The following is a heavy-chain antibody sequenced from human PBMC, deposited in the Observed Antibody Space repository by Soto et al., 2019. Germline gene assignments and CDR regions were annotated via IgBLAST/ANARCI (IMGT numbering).Heavy chain of an antibody. CDR3: ARGNWRYYDSSGYYYYFDY. CDR2: MNPNSGNT. D-gene: IGHD3-22*01. V-gene: IGHV1-8*01. Sequence: GASVKVSCKASGYTFTSYDINWVRQATGQGLEWMGWMNPNSGNTGYAQKFQGRVTMTRNTSISTAYMELSSLRSEDTAVYYCARGNWRYYDSSGYYYYFDYWGQGTLVTVSS. CDR1: GYTFTSYD. J-gene: IGHJ4*02.